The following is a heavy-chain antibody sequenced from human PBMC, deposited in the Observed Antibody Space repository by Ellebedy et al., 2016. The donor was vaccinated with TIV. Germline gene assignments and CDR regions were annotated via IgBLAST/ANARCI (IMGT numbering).Heavy chain of an antibody. CDR1: GFTFGDYA. CDR3: TRDSDIVVVPADQVGGMDV. CDR2: IRSKAYGGTT. D-gene: IGHD2-2*01. V-gene: IGHV3-49*03. J-gene: IGHJ6*02. Sequence: GESLKISCTASGFTFGDYAMSWFRQAPGKGLEWVGFIRSKAYGGTTEYAASVKGRFTISRDDSKSIAYLKMNSLKNEDTAVYYCTRDSDIVVVPADQVGGMDVWGQGTTVTVSS.